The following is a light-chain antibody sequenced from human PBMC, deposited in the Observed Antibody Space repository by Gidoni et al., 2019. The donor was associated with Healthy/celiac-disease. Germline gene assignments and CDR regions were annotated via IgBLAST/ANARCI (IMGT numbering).Light chain of an antibody. CDR1: KVGDKY. Sequence: SYELTQPPSVSVSPGQTDSITCSGDKVGDKYACWYQQKPGQSPVLVIYQDSKRPSGIPERFSGSNSGNTATLAISGTQAMDEADYYCQAWDSSTAVFDGGTKLTVL. CDR3: QAWDSSTAV. J-gene: IGLJ2*01. CDR2: QDS. V-gene: IGLV3-1*01.